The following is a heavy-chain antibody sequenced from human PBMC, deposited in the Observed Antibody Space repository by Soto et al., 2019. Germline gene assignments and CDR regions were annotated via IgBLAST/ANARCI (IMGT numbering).Heavy chain of an antibody. CDR1: GGSISSSSYY. V-gene: IGHV4-39*01. CDR2: IYYSGST. Sequence: QLQLQESGPGLVKPSETLSLTCTVSGGSISSSSYYWGWIRQPPGKGLEWIGSIYYSGSTYYNPSLKSRVTISVDTSKNQFSLKLSSVTAADTAVYYCARQVSTDYGLSNYYYGMDVWGQGTTVTVSS. CDR3: ARQVSTDYGLSNYYYGMDV. D-gene: IGHD4-17*01. J-gene: IGHJ6*02.